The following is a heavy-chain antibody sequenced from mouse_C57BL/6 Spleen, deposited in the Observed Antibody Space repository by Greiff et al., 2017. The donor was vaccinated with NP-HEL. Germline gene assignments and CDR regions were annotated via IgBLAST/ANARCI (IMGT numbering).Heavy chain of an antibody. J-gene: IGHJ2*01. D-gene: IGHD2-3*01. V-gene: IGHV14-4*01. Sequence: VQLQQSGAELVRPGASVKLSCTASGFTIKDDYMHWVKQRPEQGLEWIGWIDPENGDTEYASKFQGKATITADTSSNTAYLQLSSLTSEDTAVYYCTIGGDGYYLDYWGQGTTLTVSS. CDR1: GFTIKDDY. CDR3: TIGGDGYYLDY. CDR2: IDPENGDT.